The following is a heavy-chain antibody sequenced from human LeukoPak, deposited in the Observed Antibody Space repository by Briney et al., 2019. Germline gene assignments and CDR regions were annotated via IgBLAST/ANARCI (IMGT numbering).Heavy chain of an antibody. CDR3: ARGSGYVLDY. D-gene: IGHD2-15*01. CDR1: GFSFSAFE. CDR2: ISTGGRTI. Sequence: GGSLRLSCAASGFSFSAFEMNWVRQAPGKGLEWISHISTGGRTIYYADSVKGRFTISIDNAKNSLYLQMNSLRGEDTGVYYCARGSGYVLDYWTQGTLVTVSS. V-gene: IGHV3-48*03. J-gene: IGHJ4*02.